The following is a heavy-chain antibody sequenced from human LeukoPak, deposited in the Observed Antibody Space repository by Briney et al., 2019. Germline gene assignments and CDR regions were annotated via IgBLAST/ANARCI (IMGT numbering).Heavy chain of an antibody. CDR3: ARGKQWLAHQH. V-gene: IGHV1-8*01. D-gene: IGHD6-19*01. CDR1: GYTFTSYD. CDR2: MSPNSGNT. J-gene: IGHJ1*01. Sequence: GASVKVSCKASGYTFTSYDINWVRQATGQGFEWMGWMSPNSGNTGYAQKFQGGVTMTRNTSISTAYMELSSLRSEDTAVYYCARGKQWLAHQHWGQGTLVTVSS.